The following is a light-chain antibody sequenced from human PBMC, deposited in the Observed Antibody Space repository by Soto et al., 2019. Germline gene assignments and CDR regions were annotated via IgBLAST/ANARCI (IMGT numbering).Light chain of an antibody. J-gene: IGKJ1*01. V-gene: IGKV1-39*01. CDR1: QNIVTY. Sequence: DIQMTQSPSSLSASRGDRVTITCRASQNIVTYLSWYQQKAGKAPELLIYAASSLQSGVPSRFSGSGSGTDFTLTISSLQPEDFAVYYCQHYGYPQWTFGQGTKVEI. CDR3: QHYGYPQWT. CDR2: AAS.